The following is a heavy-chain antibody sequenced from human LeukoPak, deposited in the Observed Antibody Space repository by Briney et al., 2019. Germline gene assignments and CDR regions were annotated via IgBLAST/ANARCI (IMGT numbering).Heavy chain of an antibody. D-gene: IGHD6-13*01. CDR3: ARVIGQYSSSWPFDY. CDR2: ITGGSTYI. CDR1: GFTFSSYT. V-gene: IGHV3-21*01. Sequence: GRSLRLSCVASGFTFSSYTMNWVRQAPGKGLEWVSSITGGSTYIYYADSLKGRFTISRDNAKNSLYLQMNSLRAEDTAVYYCARVIGQYSSSWPFDYWGQGALVTVSS. J-gene: IGHJ4*02.